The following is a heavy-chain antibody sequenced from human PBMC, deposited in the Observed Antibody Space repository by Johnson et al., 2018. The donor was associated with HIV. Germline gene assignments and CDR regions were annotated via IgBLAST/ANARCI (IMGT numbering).Heavy chain of an antibody. J-gene: IGHJ3*02. CDR3: ARESELLSSSDAFDI. V-gene: IGHV3-30*04. D-gene: IGHD6-6*01. CDR2: ISYDGSNK. CDR1: GFTFRTYA. Sequence: QMQLVESGGGVVQPGGSLRLSCSSSGFTFRTYAMSWVRQAPGKGLEWVAVISYDGSNKYYADSVKGRFTISRDNSKNTLYLQMNSLRAEDTAVYYCARESELLSSSDAFDIWGQGTMVTVSS.